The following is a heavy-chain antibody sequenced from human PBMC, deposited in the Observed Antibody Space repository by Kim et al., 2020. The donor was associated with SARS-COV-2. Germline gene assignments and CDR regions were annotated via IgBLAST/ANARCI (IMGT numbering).Heavy chain of an antibody. J-gene: IGHJ3*02. CDR2: ISWNSGSI. CDR3: AKDIGFGPPGDAFDI. V-gene: IGHV3-9*01. D-gene: IGHD3-10*01. CDR1: GFTFDDYA. Sequence: GGSLRLSCAASGFTFDDYAMHWVRQAPGKGLEWVSGISWNSGSIGYADSVKGRFTISRDNAKNSLYLQMNSLRAEDTALYYCAKDIGFGPPGDAFDIWGQGTMVTVSS.